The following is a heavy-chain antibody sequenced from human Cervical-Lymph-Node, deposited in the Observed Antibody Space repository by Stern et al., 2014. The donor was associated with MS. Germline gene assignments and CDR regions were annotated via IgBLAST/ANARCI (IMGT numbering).Heavy chain of an antibody. D-gene: IGHD3-3*01. V-gene: IGHV3-30*15. CDR1: GFLFSRFA. CDR3: AKDRDDSWSGFDS. CDR2: ISHDGRST. J-gene: IGHJ4*02. Sequence: QVQLVESGGGVVQPGGPLRLSCAASGFLFSRFAMHWVRQAPRKGLEWVALISHDGRSTYYADSVRGRFTISRDNSEDTVDLQMSVLRPDDTAVYYCAKDRDDSWSGFDSWGQGALVTVSS.